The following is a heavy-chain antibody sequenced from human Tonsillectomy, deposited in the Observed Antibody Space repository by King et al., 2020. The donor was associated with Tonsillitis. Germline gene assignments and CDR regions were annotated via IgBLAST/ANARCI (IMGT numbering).Heavy chain of an antibody. CDR2: IYHSGST. J-gene: IGHJ3*02. V-gene: IGHV4-4*02. CDR1: GGSISGSDW. D-gene: IGHD3-22*01. Sequence: VQLQESGPGLVKPSGTLSLTCAVSGGSISGSDWWSWVRQPPGKGLEWIGEIYHSGSTNYNPSLKSRVTISVDRFKNQFSLKLSSVTAADTALYYCSGAPIAYDSSGHDTFDIWGQGTMVTVSS. CDR3: SGAPIAYDSSGHDTFDI.